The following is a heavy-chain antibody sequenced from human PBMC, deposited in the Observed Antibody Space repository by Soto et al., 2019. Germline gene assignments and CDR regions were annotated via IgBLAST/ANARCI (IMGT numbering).Heavy chain of an antibody. CDR1: GYTFTSYY. CDR3: SSAHRPRGMVPFDY. D-gene: IGHD2-8*01. Sequence: ASVKVSCKASGYTFTSYYMHWVRQAPGQGLEWMGIINPSGGSTSYAQKFQGRVTMTRDTSTSTVYMELSSLTSEDTAVYYCSSAHRPRGMVPFDYWGHGTLVTVSS. J-gene: IGHJ4*01. CDR2: INPSGGST. V-gene: IGHV1-46*01.